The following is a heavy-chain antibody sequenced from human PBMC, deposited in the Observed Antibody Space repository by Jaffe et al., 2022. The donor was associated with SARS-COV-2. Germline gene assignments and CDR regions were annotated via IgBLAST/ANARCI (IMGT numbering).Heavy chain of an antibody. CDR2: ISGIM. CDR1: GDSISSSSYY. CDR3: ANSYSNGYWYFHH. V-gene: IGHV4-39*01. D-gene: IGHD3-22*01. J-gene: IGHJ2*01. Sequence: QLQLQESGPGLVKASETLSLICTVSGDSISSSSYYWGWIRQPPGKGLEWIGSISGIMYHNPSLRSRVTISVDTSKNQFSLKLSSVTAADTAVYFCANSYSNGYWYFHHWGRGTLVTVSS.